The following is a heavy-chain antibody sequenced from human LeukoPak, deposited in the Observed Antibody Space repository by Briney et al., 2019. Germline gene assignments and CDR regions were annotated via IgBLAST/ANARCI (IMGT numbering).Heavy chain of an antibody. CDR2: IDPNSGGT. CDR1: GYTFTGYY. Sequence: ASVKVSCKASGYTFTGYYMHWVRQAPGQGLEWMGWIDPNSGGTHNAQKFQGRVTMTRDTSISTVYMELSRLGSDDTAVYYCAREEGAAVADYWGQGTLVTVSS. D-gene: IGHD6-19*01. J-gene: IGHJ4*02. V-gene: IGHV1-2*02. CDR3: AREEGAAVADY.